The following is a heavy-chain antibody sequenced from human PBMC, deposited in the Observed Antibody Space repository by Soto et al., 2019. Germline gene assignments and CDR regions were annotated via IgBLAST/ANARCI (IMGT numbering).Heavy chain of an antibody. Sequence: SETLSLTCTVYGGSISSCGYYWSLIRQHPXKGLEWIGYIYYSGSTYYNPALKSRVTISVDTSKNHFSLKLSSVTAVDTSVYYCARDPYYYDSSGYQGSYFDYWGQGTPVTVSS. J-gene: IGHJ4*02. CDR1: GGSISSCGYY. V-gene: IGHV4-31*03. D-gene: IGHD3-22*01. CDR3: ARDPYYYDSSGYQGSYFDY. CDR2: IYYSGST.